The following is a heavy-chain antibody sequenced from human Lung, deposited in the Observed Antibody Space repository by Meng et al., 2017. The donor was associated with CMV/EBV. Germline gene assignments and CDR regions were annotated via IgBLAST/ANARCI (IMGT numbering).Heavy chain of an antibody. D-gene: IGHD4-17*01. Sequence: GESLKISCAASGLSLRNYAIHWVRQAPGKGLEWVAVTPYDGNKKYYADSVKGRFTISRDNPENTLFLQMNSLRADDTAVYYCARDSEYGDFKFDQWGQGTLVTVSS. V-gene: IGHV3-30*04. CDR1: GLSLRNYA. CDR3: ARDSEYGDFKFDQ. J-gene: IGHJ4*02. CDR2: TPYDGNKK.